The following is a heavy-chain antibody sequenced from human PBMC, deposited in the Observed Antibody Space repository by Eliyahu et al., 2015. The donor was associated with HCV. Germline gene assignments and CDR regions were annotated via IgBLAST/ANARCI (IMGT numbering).Heavy chain of an antibody. D-gene: IGHD5-18*01. CDR1: GGSFSGYY. CDR3: ARGFRGYTAMVTRPLDY. CDR2: INHSGST. J-gene: IGHJ4*02. V-gene: IGHV4-34*01. Sequence: QVQLQQWGAGLLKPSETLSLTCAVYGGSFSGYYWSWIRQPPGKGLEWIGEINHSGSTNYNPSLKSRVTISVDTSKNQFSLKLSSVTAADTAVYYCARGFRGYTAMVTRPLDYWGQGTLVTVSS.